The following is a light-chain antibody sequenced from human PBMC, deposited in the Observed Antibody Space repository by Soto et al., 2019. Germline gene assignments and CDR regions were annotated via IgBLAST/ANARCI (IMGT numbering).Light chain of an antibody. CDR3: QQYNDYQYT. Sequence: DIEMTQSPSTLSASVGDRVTITCRASQSITTWLAWYQQKPGKAPKLLIYKATNVQTGVPSRFRGSGSGTEFSLTISSLQPEDFAIYYCQQYNDYQYTFGRGTRLEIK. V-gene: IGKV1-5*03. CDR2: KAT. CDR1: QSITTW. J-gene: IGKJ5*01.